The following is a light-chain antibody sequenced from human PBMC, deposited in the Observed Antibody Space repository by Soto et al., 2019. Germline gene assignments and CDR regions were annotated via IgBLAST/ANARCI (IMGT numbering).Light chain of an antibody. J-gene: IGKJ4*01. CDR1: QRVSSY. CDR3: QTRRNWPLLT. Sequence: EIVLTQSPATLSLSPGERATLSCRASQRVSSYLACYQHKPGQAPRLLFCDASNRATGIPARFSGSGSGTDFSLTISILEPEAFAGYYCQTRRNWPLLTFGGGTKVEIK. V-gene: IGKV3-11*01. CDR2: DAS.